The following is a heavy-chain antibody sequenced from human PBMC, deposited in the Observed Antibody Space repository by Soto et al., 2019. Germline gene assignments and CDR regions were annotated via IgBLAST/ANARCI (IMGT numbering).Heavy chain of an antibody. D-gene: IGHD2-15*01. CDR2: ISPGSRYP. V-gene: IGHV3-11*06. CDR1: GFTFGDSY. CDR3: VRGGGGGRFDP. J-gene: IGHJ5*02. Sequence: GGSLRLSCAGSGFTFGDSYMSWIRQAPGKGLEWLSYISPGSRYPAYADSVKGRFTISRDNAKRSLYLQMMSLTAEDTAIYYCVRGGGGGRFDPWGPGTIVTVSP.